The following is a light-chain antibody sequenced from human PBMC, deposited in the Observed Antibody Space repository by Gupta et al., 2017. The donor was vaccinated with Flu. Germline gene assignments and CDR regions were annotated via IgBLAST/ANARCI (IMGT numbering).Light chain of an antibody. Sequence: SPSTLSASVGDRVTITCRASQSISSWLSWYQQRPGKAPRLLIYKASTLESGVPSRFRGSGFGTEFTLTINRLQPDDFATYYCQEYNSYWAFGQGTKVEIK. CDR3: QEYNSYWA. CDR2: KAS. J-gene: IGKJ1*01. CDR1: QSISSW. V-gene: IGKV1-5*03.